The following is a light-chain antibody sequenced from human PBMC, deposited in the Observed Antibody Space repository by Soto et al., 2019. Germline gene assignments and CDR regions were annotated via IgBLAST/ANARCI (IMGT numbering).Light chain of an antibody. V-gene: IGKV1-27*01. CDR3: QKYNSAPNT. Sequence: DIQMTQSPSSLSASVGDRVTITCRASQYISNYLAWYQQKPGKVPKLLIYSASTLQTGVQSRFSGSGSGTVFTLTINSLQPEDVATYYCQKYNSAPNTFGRGTRLEIK. CDR1: QYISNY. CDR2: SAS. J-gene: IGKJ2*01.